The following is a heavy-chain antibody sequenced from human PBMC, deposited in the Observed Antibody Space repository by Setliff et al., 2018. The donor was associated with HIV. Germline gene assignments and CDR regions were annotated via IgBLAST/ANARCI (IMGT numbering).Heavy chain of an antibody. Sequence: GASVKVSCKASGYSLTSYSINWVRQAPGQGLEWMGYINTNTGNPTYAQGFTGRIVFSVDTPVSPAYLQIFSLKTEDTAVYYCTRDHTPPPNYDFWSGQIDLRNIFYYMDVWGTGSPVTVSS. J-gene: IGHJ6*03. V-gene: IGHV7-4-1*01. CDR3: TRDHTPPPNYDFWSGQIDLRNIFYYMDV. D-gene: IGHD3-3*01. CDR2: INTNTGNP. CDR1: GYSLTSYS.